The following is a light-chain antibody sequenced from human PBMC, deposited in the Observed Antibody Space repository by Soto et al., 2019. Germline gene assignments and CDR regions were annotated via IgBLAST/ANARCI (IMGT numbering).Light chain of an antibody. CDR1: QDITRW. CDR3: QQTNTFPLT. Sequence: DIQMTQSPSSVSGSVGDRVTITCRASQDITRWLAWYQQKPGKAPKLLIYGASSLQSGVPSRFSGGGSETDFTLTISSLQPEDSATYYCQQTNTFPLTFGGGTKVDIK. V-gene: IGKV1-12*01. J-gene: IGKJ4*01. CDR2: GAS.